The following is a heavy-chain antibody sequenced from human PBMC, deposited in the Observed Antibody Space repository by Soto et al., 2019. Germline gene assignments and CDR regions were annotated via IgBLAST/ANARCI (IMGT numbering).Heavy chain of an antibody. CDR3: ARVGMISSRSWDV. V-gene: IGHV1-69*06. Sequence: SLKVSCKASGGTFSSYAISWVRQAPGQGLEWMGGIIPIFGTANYAQKFQGRVTITADKSTSTAYMELSSLRSEDTAVYYCARVGMISSRSWDVWGQGTTVTASS. J-gene: IGHJ6*02. CDR2: IIPIFGTA. D-gene: IGHD6-6*01. CDR1: GGTFSSYA.